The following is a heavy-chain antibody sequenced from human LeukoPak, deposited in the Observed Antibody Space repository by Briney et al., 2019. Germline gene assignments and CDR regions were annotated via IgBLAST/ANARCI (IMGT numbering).Heavy chain of an antibody. Sequence: SEALSLTCSVSGGSISSYYWSWIRQPAGKGLEWIGRIYISGSTNYNPSLKSRVTISVDTSKNQFSLKLSSVTAADTAVYYCARARAGPNYYYYYMDVWGKGTTVTISS. D-gene: IGHD6-19*01. V-gene: IGHV4-4*07. CDR3: ARARAGPNYYYYYMDV. CDR1: GGSISSYY. J-gene: IGHJ6*03. CDR2: IYISGST.